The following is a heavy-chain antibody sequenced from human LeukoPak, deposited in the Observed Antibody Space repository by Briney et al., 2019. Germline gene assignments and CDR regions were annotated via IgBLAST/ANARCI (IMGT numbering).Heavy chain of an antibody. V-gene: IGHV3-23*01. J-gene: IGHJ4*02. CDR1: GFTFGNYA. CDR2: IIGSVPST. D-gene: IGHD5-12*01. CDR3: AKGGYDYVEVGYFDY. Sequence: PGGSLRLSCAASGFTFGNYAMSWVRQTPGKVLEWVSHIIGSVPSTFYAESVKGRFTISRDNSKNTLYLQMNSLRADDTAVYYCAKGGYDYVEVGYFDYWGQGVLVTVSS.